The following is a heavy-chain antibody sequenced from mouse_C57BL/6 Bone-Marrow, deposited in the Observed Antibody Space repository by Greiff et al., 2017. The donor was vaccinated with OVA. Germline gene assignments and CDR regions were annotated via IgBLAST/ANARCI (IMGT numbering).Heavy chain of an antibody. J-gene: IGHJ3*01. CDR1: GYTFTSYW. V-gene: IGHV1-55*01. D-gene: IGHD2-5*01. Sequence: QVQLKQPGAELVKPGASVKMSCKASGYTFTSYWITWVKQRPGQGLEWIGDIYPGSGSTNYNEKFKSKATLTVDTSSSTAYMQLSSLTSEDSAVYYCARSLYSNYVAWFAYWGQGTLVTVSA. CDR3: ARSLYSNYVAWFAY. CDR2: IYPGSGST.